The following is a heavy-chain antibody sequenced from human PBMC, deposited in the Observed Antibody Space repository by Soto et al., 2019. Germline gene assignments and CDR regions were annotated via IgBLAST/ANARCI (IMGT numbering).Heavy chain of an antibody. CDR3: ASDGYSYGYLFDY. CDR1: GGTFSSYA. V-gene: IGHV1-69*12. CDR2: IIPIFGTA. J-gene: IGHJ4*02. Sequence: QVQLVQSGAEVKKPGSSVKVSCKASGGTFSSYAISWVRQAPGQGLEWMGGIIPIFGTANYAQKFQGRVTITVDESTRTAYMELSSLRFEDTAVYYCASDGYSYGYLFDYWGQGTLVTVSS. D-gene: IGHD5-18*01.